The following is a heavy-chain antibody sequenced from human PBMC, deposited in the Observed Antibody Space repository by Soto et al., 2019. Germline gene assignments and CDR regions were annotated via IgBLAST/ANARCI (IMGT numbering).Heavy chain of an antibody. CDR3: AAADDILTGSHYYYYYGMDV. D-gene: IGHD3-9*01. CDR1: GFTFTSSA. Sequence: QMQLVQSGPEVKKPGTSVKVSCKASGFTFTSSAVQWVRQARGQRLEWIGWIVVGSGNTNYAQKFQERVTITRDMSTSTAYMELSSLRSEDTAVYYCAAADDILTGSHYYYYYGMDVWGQGTTVTVSS. J-gene: IGHJ6*02. V-gene: IGHV1-58*01. CDR2: IVVGSGNT.